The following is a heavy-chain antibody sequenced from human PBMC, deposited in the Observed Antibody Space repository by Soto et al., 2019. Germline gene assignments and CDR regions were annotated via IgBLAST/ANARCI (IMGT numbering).Heavy chain of an antibody. CDR2: ISGSGGST. Sequence: GGSLRLSCAASGFTFSSYAMSWVRQAPGKGLEWVSAISGSGGSTYYADSVKGRFTISRDNSKNTLYLQMNSLRAEDTAVYYCAKGSYCSSTSCYGYYYYYYMDVWGKGTTVTSP. D-gene: IGHD2-2*01. J-gene: IGHJ6*03. CDR1: GFTFSSYA. V-gene: IGHV3-23*01. CDR3: AKGSYCSSTSCYGYYYYYYMDV.